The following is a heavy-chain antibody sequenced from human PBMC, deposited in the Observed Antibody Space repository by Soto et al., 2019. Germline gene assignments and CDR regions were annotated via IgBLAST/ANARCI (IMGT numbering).Heavy chain of an antibody. Sequence: GGSLRLSCAASGFTFSSYDMHWVRQATGKGLEWVSAIGTAGDTYYPGSVKGRFTISRENAKNSLYLQMNSLRAGDTAVYYCARESRGLAGFDYWGQGTLVTVSS. CDR2: IGTAGDT. CDR1: GFTFSSYD. V-gene: IGHV3-13*01. CDR3: ARESRGLAGFDY. D-gene: IGHD3-10*01. J-gene: IGHJ4*02.